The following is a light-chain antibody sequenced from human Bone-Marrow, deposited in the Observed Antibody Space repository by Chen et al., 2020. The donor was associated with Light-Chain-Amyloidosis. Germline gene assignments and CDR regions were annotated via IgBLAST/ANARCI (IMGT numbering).Light chain of an antibody. V-gene: IGLV3-25*03. CDR3: QAADSSGTYEEI. CDR2: RDT. J-gene: IGLJ2*01. Sequence: SYELTQPPSVSVSPGQTARITCSGDDLPTKYAYWYQQKPGHAPVLVIHRDTERPLGISERFSGSSSGTPATLTISGVQAEDEADYHCQAADSSGTYEEIFGGGTKLTVL. CDR1: DLPTKY.